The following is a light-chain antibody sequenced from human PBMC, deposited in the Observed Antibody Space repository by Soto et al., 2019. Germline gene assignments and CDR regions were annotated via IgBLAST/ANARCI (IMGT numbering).Light chain of an antibody. Sequence: DLQMTQSPSSLSAPVGDRVTITCRASQTISNFLNWYQQKPGKAPKLLIYGASSLQSGVPPRFSGSGSGTDFTLTISSLQPEDFATYYCQQSYSDPPITFGQGTRLEIK. V-gene: IGKV1-39*01. CDR3: QQSYSDPPIT. J-gene: IGKJ5*01. CDR2: GAS. CDR1: QTISNF.